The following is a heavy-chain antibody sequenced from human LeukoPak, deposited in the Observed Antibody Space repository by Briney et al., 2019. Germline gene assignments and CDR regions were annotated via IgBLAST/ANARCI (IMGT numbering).Heavy chain of an antibody. Sequence: GRSLRLSCAASGFTFSTYSMHWVRQAPGKGLEWVAVISYDGTNIYYADSVKGRFTISRDNSKNTLYLQMNSLRAEDTAVYYCARDHITLVRGVIYYYYGVDVWGRGTTATVSS. CDR2: ISYDGTNI. J-gene: IGHJ6*02. CDR3: ARDHITLVRGVIYYYYGVDV. V-gene: IGHV3-30-3*01. CDR1: GFTFSTYS. D-gene: IGHD3-10*01.